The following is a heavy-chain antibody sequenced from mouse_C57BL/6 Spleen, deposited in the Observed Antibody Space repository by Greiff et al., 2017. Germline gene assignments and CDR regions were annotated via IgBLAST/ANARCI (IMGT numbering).Heavy chain of an antibody. Sequence: QVQLKQSGAELVRPGASVTLSCKASGYTFTDYEMHWVKQTPVHGLEWIGAIDPETGGTAYNQKFKGKAILTADKSSSTAYMERRSLTSEDTAVYYCTRGLLLGDYAMDYWGQGTSVTVSS. J-gene: IGHJ4*01. CDR3: TRGLLLGDYAMDY. CDR1: GYTFTDYE. D-gene: IGHD2-3*01. CDR2: IDPETGGT. V-gene: IGHV1-15*01.